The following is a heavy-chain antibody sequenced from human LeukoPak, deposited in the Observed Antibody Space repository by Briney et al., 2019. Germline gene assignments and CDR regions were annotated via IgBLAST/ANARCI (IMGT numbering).Heavy chain of an antibody. CDR2: IYYSGST. V-gene: IGHV4-59*08. CDR3: ARRPSSSGWYDC. D-gene: IGHD6-19*01. CDR1: GGSFSSSY. Sequence: SETLSLTCTVSGGSFSSSYWSWIRQPPGKGLEWIGYIYYSGSTNYNPSLKSRVTISVDTSKNQFSLRVSSVTAADTAVYYCARRPSSSGWYDCWGQGALVTVSS. J-gene: IGHJ5*01.